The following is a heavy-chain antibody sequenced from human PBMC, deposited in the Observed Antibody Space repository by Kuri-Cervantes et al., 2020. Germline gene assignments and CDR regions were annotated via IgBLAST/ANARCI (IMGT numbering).Heavy chain of an antibody. CDR3: ARFSDSGYTFEV. CDR2: ISSTGSTI. Sequence: GESLKISCAASGFTFRSYEMNWVRQAPGKGLEWVSYISSTGSTIYYADTVKGRFTISRDNAKNSMYLQMNSLRDEDTAMYYCARFSDSGYTFEVWGQGTLVTVSS. D-gene: IGHD6-25*01. CDR1: GFTFRSYE. J-gene: IGHJ4*02. V-gene: IGHV3-48*03.